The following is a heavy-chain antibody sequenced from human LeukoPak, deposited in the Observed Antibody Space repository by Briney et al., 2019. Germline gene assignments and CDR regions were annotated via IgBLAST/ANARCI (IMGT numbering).Heavy chain of an antibody. CDR3: ARTYCGTNACPFDH. CDR2: IFHTGAT. J-gene: IGHJ4*02. Sequence: PSETLSLTCTVSGGSISTYYWSWIRQPPGKGLECLGFIFHTGATNYNPSLKSRVTISVDTSKNQFSLKLSSVTAADTAIYYCARTYCGTNACPFDHWDQGNLVTVSS. CDR1: GGSISTYY. V-gene: IGHV4-59*08. D-gene: IGHD2-21*01.